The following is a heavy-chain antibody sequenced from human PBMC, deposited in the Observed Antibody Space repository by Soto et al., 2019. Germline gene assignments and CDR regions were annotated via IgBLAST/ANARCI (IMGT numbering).Heavy chain of an antibody. D-gene: IGHD6-13*01. J-gene: IGHJ4*02. Sequence: TLALTCTFSGNPSSSRTYYWTWIRQHPGQGLERLWYIGYTGSTSYNPWAKSRVVVSIYTSECWFSLNRSSVAAADQAGYDCARGVGGYSRWSGVDHWGQGSTVIVSS. CDR3: ARGVGGYSRWSGVDH. CDR1: GNPSSSRTYY. CDR2: IGYTGST. V-gene: IGHV4-31*03.